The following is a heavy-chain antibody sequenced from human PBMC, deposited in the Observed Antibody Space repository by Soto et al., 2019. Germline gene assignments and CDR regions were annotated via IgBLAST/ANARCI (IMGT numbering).Heavy chain of an antibody. CDR3: ARDPSEGRVGNWFES. D-gene: IGHD2-2*01. CDR1: GFTFSRYG. Sequence: PGGSLRLSCAASGFTFSRYGMNWVRQAPGKGLEWVSSISSSTSYVYYADSAKGRFSVSRDNAKKILYLEMYALRTEDTAVYYCARDPSEGRVGNWFESWGQGTLVTVSS. CDR2: ISSSTSYV. J-gene: IGHJ5*01. V-gene: IGHV3-21*01.